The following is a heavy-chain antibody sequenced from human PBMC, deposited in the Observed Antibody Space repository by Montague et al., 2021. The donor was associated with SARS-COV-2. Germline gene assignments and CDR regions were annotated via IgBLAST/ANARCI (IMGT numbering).Heavy chain of an antibody. CDR2: IYNSGAT. Sequence: TLSLTCTVSGGSISNGDYFWNWIRQLPGNGLVWIGYIYNSGATYYNPSLKSRVAISVDTSKNHFSLNLNSLTAADTAIYYCASASCGGDWYVFDIWGRGTMVTVSS. J-gene: IGHJ3*02. D-gene: IGHD2-21*02. CDR3: ASASCGGDWYVFDI. CDR1: GGSISNGDYF. V-gene: IGHV4-31*03.